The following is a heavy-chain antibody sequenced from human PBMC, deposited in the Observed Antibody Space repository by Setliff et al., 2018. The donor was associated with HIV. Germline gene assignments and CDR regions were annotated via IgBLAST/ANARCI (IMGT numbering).Heavy chain of an antibody. CDR2: INPTGGST. D-gene: IGHD5-12*01. CDR1: GYSFTKHY. Sequence: GASVKVSCKPSGYSFTKHYMHWVRQAPGQGLEWMGVINPTGGSTRNPQKFQGRVAMTRGTSTSTVYMELSSLRSEDTAVYYCASAGAWQRNALDIWGQGTMVTVSS. V-gene: IGHV1-46*01. CDR3: ASAGAWQRNALDI. J-gene: IGHJ3*02.